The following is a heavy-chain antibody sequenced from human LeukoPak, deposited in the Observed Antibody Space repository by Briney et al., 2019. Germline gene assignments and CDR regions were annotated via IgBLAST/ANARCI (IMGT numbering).Heavy chain of an antibody. Sequence: GRSLRLSCAASGFTFDDYAMHWVRQAPGKGLEWVSGISWNSGSIGYADSVKGRFTISRDNAKNSLYLQMNSLRAEDMALYYCAKDSSGRARGAFDIWGQGTMVTVSS. D-gene: IGHD6-19*01. CDR3: AKDSSGRARGAFDI. V-gene: IGHV3-9*03. CDR2: ISWNSGSI. J-gene: IGHJ3*02. CDR1: GFTFDDYA.